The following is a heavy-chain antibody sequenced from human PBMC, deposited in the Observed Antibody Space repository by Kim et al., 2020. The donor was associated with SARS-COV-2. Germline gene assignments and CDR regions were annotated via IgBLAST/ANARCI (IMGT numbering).Heavy chain of an antibody. CDR3: ASVGSSGPLDY. D-gene: IGHD3-22*01. J-gene: IGHJ4*02. V-gene: IGHV3-30*07. Sequence: YYAESVKGRLPISTDNTENTLYLQTNSLSAEETAVYYCASVGSSGPLDYWGQGTLVTVSS.